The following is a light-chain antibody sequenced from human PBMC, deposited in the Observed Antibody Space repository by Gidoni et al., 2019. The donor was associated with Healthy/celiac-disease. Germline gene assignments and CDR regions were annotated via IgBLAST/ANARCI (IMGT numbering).Light chain of an antibody. CDR2: EVS. Sequence: QYALTQPASVSGSPGQSITISCTGTSSDVGGYNYVSWYQQHPGKAPKLMIYEVSKRPSVVSNRFSGSTSGNTASLTISGLQAEDEADYYCSSYTSSSHVVFGGGTKLTVL. CDR3: SSYTSSSHVV. J-gene: IGLJ2*01. CDR1: SSDVGGYNY. V-gene: IGLV2-14*01.